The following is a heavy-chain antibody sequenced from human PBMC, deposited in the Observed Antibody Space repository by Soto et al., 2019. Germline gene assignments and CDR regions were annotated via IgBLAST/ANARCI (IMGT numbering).Heavy chain of an antibody. CDR2: INHSGST. V-gene: IGHV4-34*01. Sequence: SETLSLTCAVYGGSFSCYYLSWIRQPPGKGLEWIGEINHSGSTNYNPSLKSRVTISVDTSKNQFSLKLSSVTAADTAVYYCARVLHSLSGSYWYYFDYWGQGTLVTVSS. CDR1: GGSFSCYY. J-gene: IGHJ4*02. D-gene: IGHD1-26*01. CDR3: ARVLHSLSGSYWYYFDY.